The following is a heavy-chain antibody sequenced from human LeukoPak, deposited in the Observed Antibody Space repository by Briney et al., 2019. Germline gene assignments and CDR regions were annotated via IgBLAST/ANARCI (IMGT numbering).Heavy chain of an antibody. V-gene: IGHV3-11*04. D-gene: IGHD2-2*01. CDR3: ARDPNVVPAATLDY. CDR1: GFTFSDYY. Sequence: PGGSLRLSCVASGFTFSDYYMSWVRQAPGKGLEWISCISFSSGTVFYADSVKGRFTISRDNAKNSLYLQMNSLRVEDTAVYYCARDPNVVPAATLDYWGQGTLVTVSS. CDR2: ISFSSGTV. J-gene: IGHJ4*02.